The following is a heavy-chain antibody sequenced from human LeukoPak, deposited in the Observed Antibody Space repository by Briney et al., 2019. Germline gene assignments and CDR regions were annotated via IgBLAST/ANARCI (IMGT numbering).Heavy chain of an antibody. CDR1: GDFISSGDHY. D-gene: IGHD2-2*01. J-gene: IGHJ4*02. V-gene: IGHV4-30-4*01. Sequence: SETLSLTCTVSGDFISSGDHYWNWIRQAPGKGLEWIGYIFHSGSTYYSPSLRSRLTVSLDTSKNQFSLKLTSVTAADSAVYYCVRGRSTGTIDYWGQGTLVTVSS. CDR2: IFHSGST. CDR3: VRGRSTGTIDY.